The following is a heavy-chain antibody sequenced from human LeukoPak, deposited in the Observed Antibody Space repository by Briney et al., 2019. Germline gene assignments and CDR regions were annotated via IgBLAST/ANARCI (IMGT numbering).Heavy chain of an antibody. J-gene: IGHJ3*02. CDR3: AKYYDFWNGYFDI. Sequence: SETLSLTCTVSGGSISSYYWSWLRQPAGKGLEWIGRIYARGSTNYNPSLKSRVTMSVDTSKNQFSLKLSSVTAADTAVYYCAKYYDFWNGYFDIWGQGTMVTVSS. CDR2: IYARGST. D-gene: IGHD3-3*01. CDR1: GGSISSYY. V-gene: IGHV4-4*07.